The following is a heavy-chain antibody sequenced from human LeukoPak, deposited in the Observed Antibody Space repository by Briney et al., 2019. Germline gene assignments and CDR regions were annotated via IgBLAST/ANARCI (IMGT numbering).Heavy chain of an antibody. CDR1: GFTFSSYG. CDR2: ISGSGGST. CDR3: AKDEQQLTPYYYYYMDV. V-gene: IGHV3-23*01. D-gene: IGHD6-13*01. J-gene: IGHJ6*03. Sequence: GGSLRLSCATSGFTFSSYGMSWVRQAPGKGLEWVSAISGSGGSTYYADSVKGRFTISRDNSKNTLYLQMNSLRAEDTAVYYCAKDEQQLTPYYYYYMDVWGKGTTVTVSS.